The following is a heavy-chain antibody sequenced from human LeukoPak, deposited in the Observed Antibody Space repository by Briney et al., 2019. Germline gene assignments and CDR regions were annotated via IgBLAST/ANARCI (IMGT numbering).Heavy chain of an antibody. CDR1: GFTFGNYW. Sequence: GGSLRLSCAVSGFTFGNYWMSWVRQAPGKGLEWVAFIRYDGSNKYYADSVKGRFTISRDNSKNTLYLQMNSLRAEDTAVYYCAKDFRFYSSSRQYYFDYWGQGTLVTVSS. J-gene: IGHJ4*02. D-gene: IGHD6-13*01. V-gene: IGHV3-30*02. CDR2: IRYDGSNK. CDR3: AKDFRFYSSSRQYYFDY.